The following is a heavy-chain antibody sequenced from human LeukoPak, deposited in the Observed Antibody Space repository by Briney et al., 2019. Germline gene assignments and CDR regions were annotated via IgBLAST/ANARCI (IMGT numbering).Heavy chain of an antibody. J-gene: IGHJ3*02. CDR2: ISAYNGNT. D-gene: IGHD3-22*01. Sequence: ASVKVSCKASGYTFTSYSISWVRQAPGQGLEWMGWISAYNGNTDYAQKFQGRVTMTTDTSTSTAYMELRSLRSDDTAVYYCARDRSSGYLVRDAFDIWGQGTMVTVSS. V-gene: IGHV1-18*01. CDR3: ARDRSSGYLVRDAFDI. CDR1: GYTFTSYS.